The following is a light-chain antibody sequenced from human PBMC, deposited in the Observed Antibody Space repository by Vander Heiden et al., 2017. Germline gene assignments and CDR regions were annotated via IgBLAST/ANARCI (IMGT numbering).Light chain of an antibody. J-gene: IGKJ4*01. CDR2: DAS. CDR1: QSVSRNY. V-gene: IGKV3D-20*01. Sequence: VLTQSPATLSLSPGERATLSCGASQSVSRNYIAWYQQKAGRPPRLVIYDASTRASGIPDRFSGSGSGTEFTLTINRLEPEDLAVFYCRQYCSTPFTFGGGTTLEIK. CDR3: RQYCSTPFT.